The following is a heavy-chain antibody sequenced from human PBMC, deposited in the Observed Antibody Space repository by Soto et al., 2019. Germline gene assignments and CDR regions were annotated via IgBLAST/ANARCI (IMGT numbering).Heavy chain of an antibody. CDR1: GYSFTDYH. CDR2: INPKSGGT. V-gene: IGHV1-2*04. Sequence: QVQLVQSGAEVKKPGASVRVSCKASGYSFTDYHIHWVRQAPGQGLEWLGRINPKSGGTSTAQKFQGWVTMTRDTSISTVYMELTRLRSDDTAVYFCARGHSTDCSNGVCSFFYNHEMDVWGQGTTVTVSS. D-gene: IGHD2-8*01. CDR3: ARGHSTDCSNGVCSFFYNHEMDV. J-gene: IGHJ6*02.